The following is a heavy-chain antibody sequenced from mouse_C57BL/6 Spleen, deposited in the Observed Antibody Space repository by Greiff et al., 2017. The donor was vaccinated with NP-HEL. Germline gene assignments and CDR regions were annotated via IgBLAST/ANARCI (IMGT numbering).Heavy chain of an antibody. CDR1: GYTFTDYN. J-gene: IGHJ3*01. Sequence: EVQLQQSGPELVKPGASVKIPCKASGYTFTDYNMDWVKQSHGKSLEWIGDINPNNGGTIYNQKFKGKATLTVDKSSSTAYMELRSLTSEDTAVYYCARADDYDGFAYWGQGTLVTVSA. V-gene: IGHV1-18*01. CDR2: INPNNGGT. D-gene: IGHD2-4*01. CDR3: ARADDYDGFAY.